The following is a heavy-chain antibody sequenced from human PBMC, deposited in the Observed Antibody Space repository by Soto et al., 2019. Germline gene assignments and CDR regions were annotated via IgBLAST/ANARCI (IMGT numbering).Heavy chain of an antibody. CDR3: TRVEYSSSSTYYYYYYYYMDV. V-gene: IGHV3-49*03. CDR1: GFTFGDYA. CDR2: IRSKAYGGTT. Sequence: GGSLRLSCTASGFTFGDYAMSWFRQAPGKGLEWVGFIRSKAYGGTTEYAASVKGRFTISRDDSKSIAYLQMNSLKTEDTAVYYCTRVEYSSSSTYYYYYYYYMDVWGKGTTVTVSS. D-gene: IGHD6-6*01. J-gene: IGHJ6*03.